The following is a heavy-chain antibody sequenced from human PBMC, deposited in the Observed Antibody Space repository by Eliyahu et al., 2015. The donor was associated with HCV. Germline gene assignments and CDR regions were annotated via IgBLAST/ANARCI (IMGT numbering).Heavy chain of an antibody. CDR2: INHSGST. CDR3: ARLPYYDFWSGYSTRPDAFDI. D-gene: IGHD3-3*01. V-gene: IGHV4-34*01. Sequence: QVQLQQWGAGLLKPSETLSLTCAVYGGSFXGYYWIWIRXPPGKGLXWIGEINHSGSTNYNPSLKSRVTISVDTSKNQFSLKLSSVTAADTAVYYCARLPYYDFWSGYSTRPDAFDIWGQGTMVTVSS. CDR1: GGSFXGYY. J-gene: IGHJ3*02.